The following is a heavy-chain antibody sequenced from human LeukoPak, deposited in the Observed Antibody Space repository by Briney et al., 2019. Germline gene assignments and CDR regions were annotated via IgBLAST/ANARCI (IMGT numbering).Heavy chain of an antibody. V-gene: IGHV3-21*01. J-gene: IGHJ6*02. CDR2: IGSTSTYI. CDR1: GFTFSIYT. CDR3: ARELTLPYDYYYGMDV. Sequence: PGGSLRLSCAASGFTFSIYTMNWVRQAPGKGLEWVSSIGSTSTYIYYADSVRGRFTISRDNAKNSLYLQMNSLRADDTAVYYCARELTLPYDYYYGMDVWGQGTTVTVSS. D-gene: IGHD2-15*01.